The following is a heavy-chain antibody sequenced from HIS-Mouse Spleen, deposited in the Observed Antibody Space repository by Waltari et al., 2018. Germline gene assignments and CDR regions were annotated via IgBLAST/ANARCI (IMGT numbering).Heavy chain of an antibody. CDR3: AKDNHHAFDY. V-gene: IGHV3-30*18. CDR2: ISYNGSNK. Sequence: QVQLVESGGGVVQPGRSLTLSCAASGSTFRSYGMHWVRQAPGKGLEWVAVISYNGSNKYYADSVKGRFTISRDNSKNTLYLQMNSLRAEDTAVYYCAKDNHHAFDYWGQGTLVTVSS. CDR1: GSTFRSYG. J-gene: IGHJ4*02.